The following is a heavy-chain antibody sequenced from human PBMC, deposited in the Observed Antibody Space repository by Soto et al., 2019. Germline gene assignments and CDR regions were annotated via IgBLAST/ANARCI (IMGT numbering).Heavy chain of an antibody. CDR2: ITIVTGNT. J-gene: IGHJ6*02. Sequence: PGGSLRLSCEASGFTISGCSMNWVRQTPGKGLEWLAYITIVTGNTRYADSVRGRFTISADNVANSVFLQMNSLRDEDTAVYYCAREYYYGSGSPGYYYYGMDVWGQGT. V-gene: IGHV3-48*02. D-gene: IGHD3-10*01. CDR1: GFTISGCS. CDR3: AREYYYGSGSPGYYYYGMDV.